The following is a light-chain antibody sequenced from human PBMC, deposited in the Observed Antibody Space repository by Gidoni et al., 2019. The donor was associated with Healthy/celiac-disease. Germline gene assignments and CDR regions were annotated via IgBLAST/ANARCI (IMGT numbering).Light chain of an antibody. CDR1: SSDVGGYNY. CDR2: DVS. V-gene: IGLV2-11*01. Sequence: QSALPQPRSVSGSPGQSVTISCTGTSSDVGGYNYVSWYHHHPGKAPKLMIYDVSKRPSGVPDRVSGSKSGNTASLTIAGLQAEDEADYYCCSYAGSYTYVVFGGGTKLTVL. CDR3: CSYAGSYTYVV. J-gene: IGLJ2*01.